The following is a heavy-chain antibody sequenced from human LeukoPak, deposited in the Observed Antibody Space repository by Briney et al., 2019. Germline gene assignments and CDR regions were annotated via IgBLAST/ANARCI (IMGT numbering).Heavy chain of an antibody. J-gene: IGHJ6*03. CDR1: GFTFGSYG. D-gene: IGHD6-13*01. CDR3: AKDPRAAGPYYYYYYMDV. V-gene: IGHV3-30*18. CDR2: ISYDGSNK. Sequence: GGSLRLSCAASGFTFGSYGMHWVRQAPGKGLEWVALISYDGSNKYYADSVKGRFTISRDNSKNTLYLQMNSLRADDTAMYYCAKDPRAAGPYYYYYYMDVWGQGTTVTVSS.